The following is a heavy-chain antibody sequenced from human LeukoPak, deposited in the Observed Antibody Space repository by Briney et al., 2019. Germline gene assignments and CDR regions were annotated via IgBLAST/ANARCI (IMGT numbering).Heavy chain of an antibody. CDR2: MNPNSGNT. V-gene: IGHV1-8*01. J-gene: IGHJ4*02. Sequence: GASVKVSCKASGYTFTSYDINWLRQATGQGLEWMGWMNPNSGNTGYAQKFQGRVTMTRNTSISTAYMELSSLRSEDTAVYYCAREMATKAYVIDYWGQGTLVTVSS. D-gene: IGHD5-24*01. CDR1: GYTFTSYD. CDR3: AREMATKAYVIDY.